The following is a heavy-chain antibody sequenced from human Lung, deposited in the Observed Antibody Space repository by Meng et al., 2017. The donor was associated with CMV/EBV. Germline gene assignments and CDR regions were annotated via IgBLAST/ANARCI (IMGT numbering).Heavy chain of an antibody. Sequence: GESLKISCVGSGFTFSDYGMHWVRQAPGKGLEWVTFIRNDETNKYYADPVKGRFTISRDNSKNTLHLEMNSLRPEDTAVYYCAKDGGGNWWNTFHVRGQGTTVTV. CDR2: IRNDETNK. CDR1: GFTFSDYG. CDR3: AKDGGGNWWNTFHV. V-gene: IGHV3-30*02. D-gene: IGHD2-21*01. J-gene: IGHJ3*01.